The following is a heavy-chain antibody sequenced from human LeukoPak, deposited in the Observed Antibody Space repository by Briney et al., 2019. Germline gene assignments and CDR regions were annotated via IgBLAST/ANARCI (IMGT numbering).Heavy chain of an antibody. CDR3: AKGIKGTIVVVITPFDY. J-gene: IGHJ4*02. Sequence: PGGSLSLSCAASGFSFSSNAMSWVRQAPGKGLEWVSTISASGGGTYYADSVKGRFTISRDNSKNTLYLQMNSLRAEDTAVYYCAKGIKGTIVVVITPFDYWGQGTPVTVSS. V-gene: IGHV3-23*01. CDR2: ISASGGGT. CDR1: GFSFSSNA. D-gene: IGHD3-22*01.